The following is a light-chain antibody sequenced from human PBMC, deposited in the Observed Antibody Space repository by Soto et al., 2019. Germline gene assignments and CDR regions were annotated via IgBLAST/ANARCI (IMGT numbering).Light chain of an antibody. Sequence: QSALSQPASMSGSPGQSITISCTGTSSDVGGYNFVSWYQQYPGKAPKLIIYEVTKRPSGVPDRFSGSKSGTSASLAISGLQSEDEADYYCAAWDDSLNGVVFGGGTKLTVL. CDR1: SSDVGGYNF. V-gene: IGLV2-14*01. CDR3: AAWDDSLNGVV. CDR2: EVT. J-gene: IGLJ2*01.